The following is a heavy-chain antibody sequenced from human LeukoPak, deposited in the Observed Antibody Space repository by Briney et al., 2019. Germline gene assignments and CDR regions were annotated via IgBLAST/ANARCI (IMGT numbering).Heavy chain of an antibody. V-gene: IGHV3-7*01. CDR1: GFPFSSFW. Sequence: GGSLRLPCAVSGFPFSSFWMSWVRQAPGEGLEWVAAIKEDGSEKNYVDSVKGRFTISRDNAKNSLFLQMNSLRPEDTAVYYCVRDRSRLIYWGQGTQVTVSS. J-gene: IGHJ4*02. D-gene: IGHD2-21*01. CDR3: VRDRSRLIY. CDR2: IKEDGSEK.